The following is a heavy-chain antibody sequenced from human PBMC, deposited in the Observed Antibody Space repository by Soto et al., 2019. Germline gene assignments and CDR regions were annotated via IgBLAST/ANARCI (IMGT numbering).Heavy chain of an antibody. D-gene: IGHD5-18*01. V-gene: IGHV3-7*01. CDR3: ARAPEYSYGYYFDY. CDR2: IKQDGSEK. J-gene: IGHJ4*02. Sequence: EVQLVESGGGLVQPGGSLRLSCAASGFPFSSYWMSWVRQAPGKGLEWVANIKQDGSEKYYVDSVKGRFTISRDNAKNSLYLQMNSLRAEDTAVYYCARAPEYSYGYYFDYWGQGTLVTVSS. CDR1: GFPFSSYW.